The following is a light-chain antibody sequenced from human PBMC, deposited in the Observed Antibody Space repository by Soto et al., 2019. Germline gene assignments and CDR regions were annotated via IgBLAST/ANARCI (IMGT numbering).Light chain of an antibody. J-gene: IGKJ1*01. CDR3: LQYNTFPPT. Sequence: DIQMTQSPSSLSASVGDRVTITCRASQSISSYLNWYQQKPGKAPKLLIYAASSLQSGVPSRFSGSGSGTDFTLTISSLQPEDFATYFCLQYNTFPPTFGQGTKVEIK. CDR2: AAS. CDR1: QSISSY. V-gene: IGKV1-39*01.